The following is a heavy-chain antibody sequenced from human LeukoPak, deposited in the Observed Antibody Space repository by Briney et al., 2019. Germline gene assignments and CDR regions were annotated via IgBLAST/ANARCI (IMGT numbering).Heavy chain of an antibody. Sequence: GGSLRLSCAASGFTFSSYAMHWVRQAPGKGLEWVSSISSSSSYIYYADSMKGRFTISRDNAKNSLYLQMNSLRAEDTAVYYCARDGWLSPFFDYWGQGTLVTVSS. CDR2: ISSSSSYI. CDR3: ARDGWLSPFFDY. D-gene: IGHD6-19*01. CDR1: GFTFSSYA. J-gene: IGHJ4*02. V-gene: IGHV3-21*01.